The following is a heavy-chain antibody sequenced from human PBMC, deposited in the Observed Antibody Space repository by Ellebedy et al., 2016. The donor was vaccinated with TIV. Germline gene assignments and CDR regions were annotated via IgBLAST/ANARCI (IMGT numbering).Heavy chain of an antibody. CDR2: MNPKSGST. CDR3: ARNPAHTGYFDP. J-gene: IGHJ5*02. Sequence: AASVKVSCKASGYTFSTYDINWVRQAAGHGLEWLGWMNPKSGSTGYAQSFQGRLTLTRDTSINTAYMELSSLRSEDTAVYYCARNPAHTGYFDPWGQGTLVTVSS. D-gene: IGHD3-9*01. CDR1: GYTFSTYD. V-gene: IGHV1-8*01.